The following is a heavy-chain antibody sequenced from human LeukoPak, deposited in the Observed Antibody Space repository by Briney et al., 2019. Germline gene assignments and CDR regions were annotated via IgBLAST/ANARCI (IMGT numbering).Heavy chain of an antibody. J-gene: IGHJ4*02. CDR2: IRYHGNDA. Sequence: PGGFLRLSSAASGFTFSRFDMHWVRQAPGQGLEWVALIRYHGNDAYYADSVKGRFTISRDNPNNTLYFQMNSLRPEDTAVYYCAKGAADTALDSWGQGTLVTVSS. D-gene: IGHD5-18*01. CDR1: GFTFSRFD. V-gene: IGHV3-30*02. CDR3: AKGAADTALDS.